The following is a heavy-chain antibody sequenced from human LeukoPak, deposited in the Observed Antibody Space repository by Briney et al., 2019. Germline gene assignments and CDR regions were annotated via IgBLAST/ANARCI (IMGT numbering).Heavy chain of an antibody. CDR1: GGSFSGYY. CDR3: ARGRVLLWFGELAHWYFDL. D-gene: IGHD3-10*01. V-gene: IGHV4-34*01. J-gene: IGHJ2*01. Sequence: SETLSLTWAVYGGSFSGYYWSWIRQPPGKGLEWIGEINHSGSTNYNPSLKSRVTISVDTSKNQFSLKLSSVTAADTAVYYCARGRVLLWFGELAHWYFDLWGRGTLVTVSS. CDR2: INHSGST.